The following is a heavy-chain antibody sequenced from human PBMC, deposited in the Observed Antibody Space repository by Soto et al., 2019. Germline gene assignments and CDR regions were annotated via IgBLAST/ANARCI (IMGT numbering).Heavy chain of an antibody. D-gene: IGHD3-3*01. J-gene: IGHJ4*02. V-gene: IGHV3-48*02. CDR3: AREVFVDFWGSFGTHPYYLDY. Sequence: SVKGRFTISRDNPKNALYLQMKSLKDEDTAVYYCAREVFVDFWGSFGTHPYYLDYWGQGTHVTVSS.